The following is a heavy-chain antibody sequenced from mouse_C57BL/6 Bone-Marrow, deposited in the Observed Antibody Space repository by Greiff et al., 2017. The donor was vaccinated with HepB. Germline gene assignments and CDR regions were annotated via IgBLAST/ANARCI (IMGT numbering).Heavy chain of an antibody. Sequence: DVKLVESEGGLVQPGSSMKLSCTASGFTFSDYYMAWVRQVPEKGLEWVANINYDGSSTYYLDSLKSRFIISRDNAKNILYLQMSSLKSEDTATYYCARGDYYGSGFAYWGQGTLVTVSA. V-gene: IGHV5-16*01. CDR2: INYDGSST. CDR3: ARGDYYGSGFAY. D-gene: IGHD1-1*01. J-gene: IGHJ3*01. CDR1: GFTFSDYY.